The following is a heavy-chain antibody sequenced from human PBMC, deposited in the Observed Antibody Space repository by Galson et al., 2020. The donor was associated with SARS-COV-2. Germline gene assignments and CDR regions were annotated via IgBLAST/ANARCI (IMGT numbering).Heavy chain of an antibody. CDR3: ARDPFESSFDY. CDR1: GGLINVYY. V-gene: IGHV4-4*07. Sequence: SETLSLTCSVSGGLINVYYWNWLRQSAGKGLEWIGRIHTTGSTSYNPSPRRRVSMSIDTPKNQFSLRLTSMTDADTAIYYCARDPFESSFDYWGQGTLVAVSS. J-gene: IGHJ4*02. CDR2: IHTTGST.